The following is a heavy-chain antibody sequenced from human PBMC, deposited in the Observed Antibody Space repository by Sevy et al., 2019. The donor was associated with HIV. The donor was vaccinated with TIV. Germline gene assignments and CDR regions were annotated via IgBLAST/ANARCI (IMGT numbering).Heavy chain of an antibody. Sequence: ASVKVSCKASGYTFTGYYMHWVRQAPGQGLEWMGWINPNSGGTNYAQKFQGRVTMTRDTSISTAYMELSRLRSDDTAVYYCARAGGDFWSGYYGYYYYGMDVWGQGTTVTVSS. D-gene: IGHD3-3*01. CDR2: INPNSGGT. CDR1: GYTFTGYY. V-gene: IGHV1-2*02. CDR3: ARAGGDFWSGYYGYYYYGMDV. J-gene: IGHJ6*02.